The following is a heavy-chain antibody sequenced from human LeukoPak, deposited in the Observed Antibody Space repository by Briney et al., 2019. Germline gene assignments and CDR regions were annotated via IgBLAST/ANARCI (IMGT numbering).Heavy chain of an antibody. J-gene: IGHJ6*03. Sequence: ASVKVSCKTSGYTFNRNGMSWVRQAPGQGPEWMGWISAYSGNRNYAPKFQGRVSMTTDTSTNTGYMELWRLRSDDTAVYYCARACHYYGSGSYFPLIYYYYYYMDVWGKGTTVTVSS. CDR3: ARACHYYGSGSYFPLIYYYYYYMDV. V-gene: IGHV1-18*04. D-gene: IGHD3-10*01. CDR2: ISAYSGNR. CDR1: GYTFNRNG.